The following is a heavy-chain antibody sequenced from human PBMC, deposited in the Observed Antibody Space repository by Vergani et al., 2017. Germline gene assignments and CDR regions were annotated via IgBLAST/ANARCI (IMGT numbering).Heavy chain of an antibody. D-gene: IGHD6-19*01. V-gene: IGHV4-39*01. Sequence: QLQLHKSGPGLVKPSETLSLTCTLSGGSISSSSHFWGWLRQTPGKGLEWIGSIYYTGSAYYNPSLKSRVSISVDASKNQFSLKLSSVTAADTAVYFCARHSTVEWLVKLGWIDPWGQGILVTVSS. CDR1: GGSISSSSHF. CDR3: ARHSTVEWLVKLGWIDP. CDR2: IYYTGSA. J-gene: IGHJ5*02.